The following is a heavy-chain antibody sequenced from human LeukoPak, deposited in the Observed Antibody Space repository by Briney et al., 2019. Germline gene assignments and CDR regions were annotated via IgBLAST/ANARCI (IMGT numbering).Heavy chain of an antibody. CDR1: GGTFSSYA. D-gene: IGHD3-22*01. J-gene: IGHJ4*02. CDR3: ARRQYDSSGYYYSPLGY. V-gene: IGHV1-69*13. CDR2: IIPIFGTA. Sequence: ASVKVSSKASGGTFSSYAISWVRQAPGQGLEWMGGIIPIFGTANYAQKFQGRVTITADESTSTAYMELSSLRSEDTAVYYCARRQYDSSGYYYSPLGYWGQGTLVTVSS.